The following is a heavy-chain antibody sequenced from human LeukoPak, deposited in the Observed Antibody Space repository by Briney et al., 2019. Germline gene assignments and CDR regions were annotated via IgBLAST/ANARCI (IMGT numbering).Heavy chain of an antibody. CDR3: ARVRAAALKDAFDI. Sequence: SVKVSCKASGYTFTSYGISWVRQAPGQGLEWMGGIIPIFGTANYAQKFQGRVTITADESTSTAYMELSSLRSEDTAVYYCARVRAAALKDAFDIWGQGTMVTVSS. CDR2: IIPIFGTA. J-gene: IGHJ3*02. D-gene: IGHD6-13*01. V-gene: IGHV1-69*13. CDR1: GYTFTSYG.